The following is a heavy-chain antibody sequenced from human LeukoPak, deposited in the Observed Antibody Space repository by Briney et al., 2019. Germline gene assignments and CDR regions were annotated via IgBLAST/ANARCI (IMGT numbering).Heavy chain of an antibody. CDR1: GGTFSSYA. CDR3: ARGDYGDY. V-gene: IGHV1-69*04. Sequence: ASVKVSCKASGGTFSSYAISWVRQAPGQGLEWMGRIIPIFGLANYAQKFQGRVTITADTSTSTAYMELRSLISDDTAVYYCARGDYGDYWGQGTLVTVSS. J-gene: IGHJ4*02. CDR2: IIPIFGLA.